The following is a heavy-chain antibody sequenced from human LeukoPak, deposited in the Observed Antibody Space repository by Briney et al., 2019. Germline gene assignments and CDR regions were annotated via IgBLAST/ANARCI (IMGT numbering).Heavy chain of an antibody. D-gene: IGHD2-21*01. CDR1: GFTFSSYA. CDR3: AKGYVVVVIASGGFGY. V-gene: IGHV3-23*01. CDR2: ISGAGGTT. Sequence: GGSLRLSCAASGFTFSSYAMMWLRQAPGKGLEWVSAISGAGGTTLHADSVKGRFTISRDNSKNTLYLQMNSLRAEDTAVYYCAKGYVVVVIASGGFGYWGQGTLVTVSS. J-gene: IGHJ4*02.